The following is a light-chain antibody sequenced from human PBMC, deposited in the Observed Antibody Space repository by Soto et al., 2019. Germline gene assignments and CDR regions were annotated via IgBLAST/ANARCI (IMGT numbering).Light chain of an antibody. CDR2: QAS. V-gene: IGKV1-5*03. CDR3: QQCNLNSLS. Sequence: DIQMTQSPSTLSASIEDRVTITCRASQNISSWLSWYQQKPGKATNLLIYQASILESGVPSRFSGSGSGTEFSLTISILFSNEFATFYCQQCNLNSLSFGGGTKVDIK. CDR1: QNISSW. J-gene: IGKJ4*02.